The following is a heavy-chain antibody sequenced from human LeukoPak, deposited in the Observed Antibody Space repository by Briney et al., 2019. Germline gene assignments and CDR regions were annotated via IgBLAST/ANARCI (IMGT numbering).Heavy chain of an antibody. V-gene: IGHV3-23*01. D-gene: IGHD2-15*01. CDR3: AKARSGWVVAASDY. CDR2: ISSSGDST. Sequence: GGSLRLSCAASGFTFSSYAMSWVRQAPGKGLEWVSIISSSGDSTYYADSVRGRFTISRDNSKNTLYLQMNSLRAEDTAIYYCAKARSGWVVAASDYWGQGTLVTVSS. CDR1: GFTFSSYA. J-gene: IGHJ4*02.